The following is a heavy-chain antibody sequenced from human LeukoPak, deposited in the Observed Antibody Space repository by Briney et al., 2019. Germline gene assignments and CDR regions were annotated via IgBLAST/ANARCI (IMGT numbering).Heavy chain of an antibody. V-gene: IGHV3-48*04. D-gene: IGHD1-26*01. CDR2: ISSSSSTI. J-gene: IGHJ4*02. CDR3: AGDPGATRKATHPVDY. Sequence: GGSLRLSCAASGFTFSSYSMNWVRQAPGKGLEWVSYISSSSSTIYYADSVKGRFTISRDNAKNSLYLQMNSLRAEDTAVYYCAGDPGATRKATHPVDYWGQGTLVTVSS. CDR1: GFTFSSYS.